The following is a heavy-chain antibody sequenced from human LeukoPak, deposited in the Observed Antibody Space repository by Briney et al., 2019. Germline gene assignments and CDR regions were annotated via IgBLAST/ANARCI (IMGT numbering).Heavy chain of an antibody. V-gene: IGHV5-51*01. CDR1: GYSFTSYW. Sequence: GESLKISCKGSGYSFTSYWIGWVRQMPGKGLEWMGFIYPGDSDTRYSPSFQGQVTISADKSISTAYLQWSSLKAPDTAMYYCARLNPPSGGSYLGGYYYYYMDVWGKGTTVTISS. CDR3: ARLNPPSGGSYLGGYYYYYMDV. D-gene: IGHD1-26*01. CDR2: IYPGDSDT. J-gene: IGHJ6*03.